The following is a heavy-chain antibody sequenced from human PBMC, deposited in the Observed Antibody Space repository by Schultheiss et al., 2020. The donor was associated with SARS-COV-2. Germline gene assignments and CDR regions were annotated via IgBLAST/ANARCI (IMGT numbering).Heavy chain of an antibody. V-gene: IGHV4-30-4*08. J-gene: IGHJ5*02. CDR2: IYHSGST. CDR3: AKGYSPGRGFDP. Sequence: SETLSLTCTVSGGSISSGDYYWSWIRQPPGKGLEWIGYIYHSGSTYYNPSLKSRVTISADTSKKQFSLKLSSVTAADTAVYYCAKGYSPGRGFDPWGQGTLVTVSS. D-gene: IGHD6-13*01. CDR1: GGSISSGDYY.